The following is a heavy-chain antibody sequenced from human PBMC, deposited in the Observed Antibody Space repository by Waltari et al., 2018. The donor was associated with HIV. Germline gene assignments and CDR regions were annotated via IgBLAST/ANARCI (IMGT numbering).Heavy chain of an antibody. Sequence: EVQVVESGGGLVQPGGSMRLSCAASGFTFSSYEMNWVRQASGEGLGGVSVISRSGSTKFFADSVKGRITISRDNAKHSVYLRKNRLRAEDTAVYDGARAFMIRGNGAVDIGGQGTMVTVSS. D-gene: IGHD3-10*01. CDR2: ISRSGSTK. V-gene: IGHV3-48*03. CDR3: ARAFMIRGNGAVDI. CDR1: GFTFSSYE. J-gene: IGHJ3*02.